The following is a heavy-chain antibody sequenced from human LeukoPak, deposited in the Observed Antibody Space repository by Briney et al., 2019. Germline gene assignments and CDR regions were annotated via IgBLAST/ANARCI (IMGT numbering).Heavy chain of an antibody. CDR1: AGSPSSEY. CDR3: ARLGNRDGYNYFLDY. D-gene: IGHD5-24*01. CDR2: IHYSGST. V-gene: IGHV4-59*08. Sequence: SETLSLTCTVSAGSPSSEYWTWIRQPPGRRLQWIGYIHYSGSTNYNPSLKSRVTISVDTSKNQFSLKLSSVTAADTAVYYCARLGNRDGYNYFLDYWGQGILVTVSS. J-gene: IGHJ4*02.